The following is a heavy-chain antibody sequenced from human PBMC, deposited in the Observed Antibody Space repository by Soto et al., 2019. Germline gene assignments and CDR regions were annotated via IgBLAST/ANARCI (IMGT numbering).Heavy chain of an antibody. CDR2: IYSGGNI. V-gene: IGHV3-53*02. J-gene: IGHJ4*02. CDR1: GFTVSSNY. Sequence: EVQLVETGGGLIQPGGSLRLSCAASGFTVSSNYMSWVRQAPGKGLEWVSVIYSGGNIYYADSVKGRFTISRDNSKNTLYLQMNSLRAEDTAVYYCARNPYSSSWYTYWGQGTLVTVSS. D-gene: IGHD6-13*01. CDR3: ARNPYSSSWYTY.